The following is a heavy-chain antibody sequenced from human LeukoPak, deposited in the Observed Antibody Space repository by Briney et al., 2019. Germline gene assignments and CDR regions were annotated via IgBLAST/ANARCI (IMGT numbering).Heavy chain of an antibody. CDR2: IIPIFGTV. V-gene: IGHV1-69*05. CDR3: ARGAAARDYYYYMDV. D-gene: IGHD6-13*01. Sequence: SVKVSCKASGGTFSSYAISWVRQAPGQGLEWMGGIIPIFGTVNYAQKFQGRVTITTDESTSTAYMELSSLRSEDTAVYYCARGAAARDYYYYMDVWGKGTTDTVSS. J-gene: IGHJ6*03. CDR1: GGTFSSYA.